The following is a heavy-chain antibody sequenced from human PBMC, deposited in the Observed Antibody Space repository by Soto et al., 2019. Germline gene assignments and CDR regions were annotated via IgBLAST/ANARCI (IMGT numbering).Heavy chain of an antibody. D-gene: IGHD2-15*01. J-gene: IGHJ6*02. CDR2: IIPIFGTA. V-gene: IGHV1-69*13. CDR3: ARGGSYCSGGSCRFLHYYYGMDV. CDR1: GGTFSSYA. Sequence: ASVTVSCKASGGTFSSYAISWVRQAPGQGLEWMGGIIPIFGTANYAQKFQGRVTITADESTSTAYMELSSLRSEDTAVYYCARGGSYCSGGSCRFLHYYYGMDVWGQGTTVTVSS.